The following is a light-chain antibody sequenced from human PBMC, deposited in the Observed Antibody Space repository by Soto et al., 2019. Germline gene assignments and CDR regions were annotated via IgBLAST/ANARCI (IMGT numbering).Light chain of an antibody. CDR1: QGINDY. CDR2: AAS. J-gene: IGKJ2*01. V-gene: IGKV1-39*01. CDR3: QQYDYMPYT. Sequence: DIQMTQSPSSLSASVGDRVTITCRTSQGINDYLNWYQMKPGEAPKLLIYAASALQSGIPSRFSGSASGTEFTLTITSLQPEDFATYYCQQYDYMPYTFGQGTKLEI.